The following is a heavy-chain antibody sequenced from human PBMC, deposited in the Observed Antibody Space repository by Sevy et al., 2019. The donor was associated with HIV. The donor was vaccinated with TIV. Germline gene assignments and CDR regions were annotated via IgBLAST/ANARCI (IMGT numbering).Heavy chain of an antibody. V-gene: IGHV3-23*01. CDR2: ISGSGGST. D-gene: IGHD1-26*01. CDR3: AKYGGSYQNFDY. CDR1: GFTFSSYA. J-gene: IGHJ4*02. Sequence: GGSLRLSCAASGFTFSSYAMSWVRQAPGKGLEWVSAISGSGGSTDYADSVKGRFTISRDNSKNTLYLQMNSLRAEDTAVYYCAKYGGSYQNFDYWGQGTLVTVSS.